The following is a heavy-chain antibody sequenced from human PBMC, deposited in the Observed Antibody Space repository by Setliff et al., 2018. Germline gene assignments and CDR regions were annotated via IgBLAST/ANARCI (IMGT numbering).Heavy chain of an antibody. D-gene: IGHD3-22*01. CDR1: GGTFSSNG. CDR3: VRGQGPRTVVAIPFDH. J-gene: IGHJ4*02. Sequence: SVKVSCKASGGTFSSNGISWVRQAPGQGLEWMGGINPIFGTTTYAQQFQGRVTMTTDTSTTTAYMELTSLTSDDTALYYCVRGQGPRTVVAIPFDHWGQGTLVTVSS. CDR2: INPIFGTT. V-gene: IGHV1-69*05.